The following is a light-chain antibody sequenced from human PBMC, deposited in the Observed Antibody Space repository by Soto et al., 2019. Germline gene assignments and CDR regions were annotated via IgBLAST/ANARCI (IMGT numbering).Light chain of an antibody. V-gene: IGKV3-20*01. CDR2: GAS. Sequence: IVLTQSPGTLSLSPGEIATLSCRASHSVSSSYLAWYQQNPGQAPRLLIYGASSRATGIPDRFSGSGSGTDFTLTISRLEPEDFAVYYCQQYGSSPPYTFGQGPKLEIK. CDR1: HSVSSSY. J-gene: IGKJ2*01. CDR3: QQYGSSPPYT.